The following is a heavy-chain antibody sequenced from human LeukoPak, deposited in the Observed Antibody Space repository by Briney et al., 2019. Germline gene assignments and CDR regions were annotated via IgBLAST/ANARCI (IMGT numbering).Heavy chain of an antibody. CDR2: LKWDGSET. V-gene: IGHV3-7*01. J-gene: IGHJ6*02. CDR1: EFSVGNHW. Sequence: GGSLRLSCVASEFSVGNHWMTWVRQAPGKGLEWVANLKWDGSETYYVDSVKGRFTISRDTAKNSVYLQMNSLRGDDTAVYYCARGHYGMDVWGQGATVTVSS. CDR3: ARGHYGMDV.